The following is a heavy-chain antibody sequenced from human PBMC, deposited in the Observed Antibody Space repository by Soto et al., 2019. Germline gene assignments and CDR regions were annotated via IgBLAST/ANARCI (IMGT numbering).Heavy chain of an antibody. CDR2: ISAYNGNT. V-gene: IGHV1-18*01. J-gene: IGHJ5*02. CDR1: GYTFTSYG. Sequence: ASVKVSCKASGYTFTSYGISWVRQAPGQGLEWMGWISAYNGNTNHAQKLQGRVTMTTDTSTSTAYMELRSLRSDDTAVYYCARDVRSYYDILTGYREFDPWGQGTLVTVSP. D-gene: IGHD3-9*01. CDR3: ARDVRSYYDILTGYREFDP.